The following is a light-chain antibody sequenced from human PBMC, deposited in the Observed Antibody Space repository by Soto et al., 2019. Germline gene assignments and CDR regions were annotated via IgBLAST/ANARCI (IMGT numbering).Light chain of an antibody. J-gene: IGKJ2*01. CDR1: QSIHRW. V-gene: IGKV1-5*01. CDR2: DAS. Sequence: DIQMTQSPSTLSASVGDRVTITCRASQSIHRWLAWYQQKPGKAPKLLIYDASSLQSGVPSRFSGSGSGTEFTLTVSSLQPDDFGSYYCQRYNPYSPYTFGQGTKVDIK. CDR3: QRYNPYSPYT.